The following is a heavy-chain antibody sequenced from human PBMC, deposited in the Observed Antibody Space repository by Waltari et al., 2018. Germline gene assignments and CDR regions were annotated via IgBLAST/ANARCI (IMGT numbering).Heavy chain of an antibody. CDR2: ISYSGST. V-gene: IGHV4-59*01. CDR1: GGPINNYS. J-gene: IGHJ4*02. D-gene: IGHD2-15*01. CDR3: ARDEVGGAFDY. Sequence: QVQLQESGPGLVKPSETLSLTCTVSGGPINNYSWSWIRQPPGKGLEWIGYISYSGSTNYNPSVKSRVTISVDTSKNQFSLKLSSVHAADTAIYYCARDEVGGAFDYWGQGTLVTVSS.